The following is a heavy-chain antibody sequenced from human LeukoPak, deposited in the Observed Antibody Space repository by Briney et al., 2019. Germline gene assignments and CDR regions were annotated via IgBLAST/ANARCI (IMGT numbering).Heavy chain of an antibody. CDR2: IYPDDSDT. D-gene: IGHD4-17*01. CDR3: ARHYPGGDYFIDY. Sequence: GESLKISCKGSGYSFTSYWIGWVRQMPGKGLEWVGIIYPDDSDTRYSPSFQDQVIISADKSISTAYRQWSSLKASDTAMYYCARHYPGGDYFIDYWGQGTLVTVSS. CDR1: GYSFTSYW. J-gene: IGHJ4*02. V-gene: IGHV5-51*01.